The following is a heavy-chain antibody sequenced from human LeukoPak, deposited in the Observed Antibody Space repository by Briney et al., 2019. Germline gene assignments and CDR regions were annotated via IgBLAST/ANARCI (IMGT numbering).Heavy chain of an antibody. V-gene: IGHV3-21*01. CDR1: GFTFSSYW. Sequence: GGSLRLSCAASGFTFSSYWMYWVRQAPGKGLEWVSSISASSNFISYADSVKGRFTISRDNAKKSLYLQMNSVRAEDTAVYYCARDPGYSSGWFDYWGQGALVTVSS. J-gene: IGHJ4*02. CDR2: ISASSNFI. CDR3: ARDPGYSSGWFDY. D-gene: IGHD6-19*01.